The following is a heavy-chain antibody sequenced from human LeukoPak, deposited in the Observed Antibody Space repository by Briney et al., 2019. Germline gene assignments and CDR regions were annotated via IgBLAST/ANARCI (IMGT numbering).Heavy chain of an antibody. CDR2: ISSSSSYI. J-gene: IGHJ6*03. CDR3: ARASYYDFWSGYSSDYYYYMDV. D-gene: IGHD3-3*01. V-gene: IGHV3-21*01. Sequence: GGSLRLSCAASGFTFSSYSMNWVRQAPGKGLEWVSSISSSSSYIYYADSVKGRFTISRDNAKNSLYLQMNSLRDEDTAVYYCARASYYDFWSGYSSDYYYYMDVWGKGTTVTVSS. CDR1: GFTFSSYS.